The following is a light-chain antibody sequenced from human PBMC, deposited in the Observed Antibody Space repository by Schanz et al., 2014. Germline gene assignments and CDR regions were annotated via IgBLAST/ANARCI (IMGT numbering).Light chain of an antibody. J-gene: IGLJ2*01. CDR1: SSDVGGYNY. CDR3: ATWDSSLSAGV. Sequence: QSALTQPRSVSGSPGQSVTISCTGTSSDVGGYNYVSWYQQHPGKAPKLMIYDVSKRPSGVPDRFSGSKSGSTASLTISGLQTGDEADYYCATWDSSLSAGVFGGGTKLTVL. CDR2: DVS. V-gene: IGLV2-11*01.